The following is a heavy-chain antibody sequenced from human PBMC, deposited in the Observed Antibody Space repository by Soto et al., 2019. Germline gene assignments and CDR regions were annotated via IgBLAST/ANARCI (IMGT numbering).Heavy chain of an antibody. CDR1: GGSISSGGYY. CDR2: IYYSGST. J-gene: IGHJ2*01. Sequence: QVQLQESGPGLVKPSQTLSLTCTVSGGSISSGGYYWSWIRQHPGKGLGWIGYIYYSGSTYYNTSLKNQITVKEDPSKNQCALKPSSRTAADTAVYYCARDRESMGSMGLHLGNPAKYFDLWGRGSLVTVSS. V-gene: IGHV4-31*01. D-gene: IGHD3-16*01. CDR3: ARDRESMGSMGLHLGNPAKYFDL.